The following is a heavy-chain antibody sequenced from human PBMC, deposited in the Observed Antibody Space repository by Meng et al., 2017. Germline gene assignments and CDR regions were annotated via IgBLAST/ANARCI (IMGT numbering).Heavy chain of an antibody. Sequence: EVQVVESGGGVVQPGGSLRLSCAASGFTFNNYWMHWVRQVPGKGLVWVSRISGDGSITNYADSVKGRFTISGDNAKNTLYLQMNSLRPEDTAVYYCLDEAPRSDYWGQGSLVTVSS. CDR3: LDEAPRSDY. V-gene: IGHV3-74*01. J-gene: IGHJ4*02. D-gene: IGHD1-1*01. CDR2: ISGDGSIT. CDR1: GFTFNNYW.